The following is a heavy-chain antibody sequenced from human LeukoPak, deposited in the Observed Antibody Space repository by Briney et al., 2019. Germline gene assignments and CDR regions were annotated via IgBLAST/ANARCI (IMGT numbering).Heavy chain of an antibody. CDR3: ARGVCSSTSCYLFDY. CDR2: IYYSGST. CDR1: GGSITDYY. V-gene: IGHV4-59*01. Sequence: SETLSLTCTVSGGSITDYYWSWIRQPPGKGLEWIGYIYYSGSTKYNPSLKSRVTISVDTSKNQFSLKLSSVTAANTAGYYCARGVCSSTSCYLFDYWGQGTLVTVSS. D-gene: IGHD2-2*01. J-gene: IGHJ4*02.